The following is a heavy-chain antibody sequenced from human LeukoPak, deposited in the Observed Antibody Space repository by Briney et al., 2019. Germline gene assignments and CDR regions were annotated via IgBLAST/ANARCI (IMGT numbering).Heavy chain of an antibody. D-gene: IGHD3-3*01. CDR2: IYTSGST. CDR3: ARGGYDFWSGYSYYYYGMDV. CDR1: GGSISSGSYY. V-gene: IGHV4-61*02. J-gene: IGHJ6*02. Sequence: SQTLSLTCTVSGGSISSGSYYWSWIRRPAGKGLEWIGRIYTSGSTNYNPSLKSRVTISVDTSKNQFSLKLSSVTAADTAVYYCARGGYDFWSGYSYYYYGMDVWGQGTTVTVSS.